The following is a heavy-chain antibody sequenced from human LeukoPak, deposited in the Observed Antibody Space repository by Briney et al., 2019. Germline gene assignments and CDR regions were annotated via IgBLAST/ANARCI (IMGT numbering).Heavy chain of an antibody. CDR2: IWYDGSNK. CDR3: ARVGRFCSSTSCQDHGMDV. J-gene: IGHJ6*04. D-gene: IGHD2-2*01. V-gene: IGHV3-33*08. CDR1: GFTFSSYD. Sequence: GGSLRLSCSASGFTFSSYDMHWVRQAPGKGLEWVAVIWYDGSNKYYADSVKGRFTISRDNSKNTLYLQMNSLRAEDTAVYYCARVGRFCSSTSCQDHGMDVWGKGTTVTVSS.